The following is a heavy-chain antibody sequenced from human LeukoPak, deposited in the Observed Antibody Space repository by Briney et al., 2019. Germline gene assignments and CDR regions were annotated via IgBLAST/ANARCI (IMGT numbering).Heavy chain of an antibody. Sequence: GGSLRLSCAASGFTFSSYAMSWVRQAPGKGLEGVSAISGSGGSTYYADSVKGRFTISRDNSKNTLYLQMNSLRAEDTAVYYCAKAVVVVPAAMGGYYYYGMDVWGQGTTVTVSS. CDR3: AKAVVVVPAAMGGYYYYGMDV. D-gene: IGHD2-2*01. J-gene: IGHJ6*02. CDR2: ISGSGGST. V-gene: IGHV3-23*01. CDR1: GFTFSSYA.